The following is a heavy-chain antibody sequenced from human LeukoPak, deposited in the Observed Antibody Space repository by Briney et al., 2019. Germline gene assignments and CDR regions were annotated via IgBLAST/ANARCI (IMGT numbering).Heavy chain of an antibody. Sequence: SETLSLTCTVSGGSVSSSSYYWGWIRQPPGKGLEWIGSIYYSGSTYYNPSLKSRVTISVDTSKNQFSLKLSSVTAADTAVYYCARGWQWLDSDAFDIWGQGTMVTVSS. CDR1: GGSVSSSSYY. D-gene: IGHD6-19*01. CDR2: IYYSGST. V-gene: IGHV4-39*01. CDR3: ARGWQWLDSDAFDI. J-gene: IGHJ3*02.